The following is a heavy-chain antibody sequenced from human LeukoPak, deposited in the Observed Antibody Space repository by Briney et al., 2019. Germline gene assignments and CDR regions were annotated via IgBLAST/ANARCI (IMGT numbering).Heavy chain of an antibody. CDR3: ARIWLGSSYWYFDL. CDR2: IYTSGST. Sequence: SETLSLTCTVSGGSISSYYWSWIRQPAGKGLGWIGRIYTSGSTNYNPSLKSRVTMSVDTSKNQFSLKLSSVTAADTAVYYCARIWLGSSYWYFDLWGRGTLVTVSS. D-gene: IGHD6-19*01. J-gene: IGHJ2*01. V-gene: IGHV4-4*07. CDR1: GGSISSYY.